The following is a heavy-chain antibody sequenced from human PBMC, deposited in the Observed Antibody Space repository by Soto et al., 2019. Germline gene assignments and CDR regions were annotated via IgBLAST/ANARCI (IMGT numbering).Heavy chain of an antibody. CDR1: GFSVNSGDYY. V-gene: IGHV4-30-4*02. CDR2: IFYSGTT. Sequence: SDTLSLTCPFSGFSVNSGDYYWSWIRQSPGKGLEWIGSIFYSGTTDYNPSLQGRVSISIATSKNQFSLRLTSVTAADTALYHCARDWVHERWFDPWGQGTLVTVSS. D-gene: IGHD3-10*01. J-gene: IGHJ5*02. CDR3: ARDWVHERWFDP.